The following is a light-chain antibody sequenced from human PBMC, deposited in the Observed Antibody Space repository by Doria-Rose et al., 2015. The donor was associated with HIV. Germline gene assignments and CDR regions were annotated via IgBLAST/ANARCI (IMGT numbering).Light chain of an antibody. CDR2: DDS. J-gene: IGLJ2*01. CDR3: QVWDSDYDRVV. CDR1: NIGSKS. Sequence: SYELMQPPSVSVAPGQTARTTCGGNNIGSKSVHWYRQKPGQAPVVVVYDDSDRPSGIPERFSGSNSGNTATLTISRVEAGDEADYYCQVWDSDYDRVVFGGGTKLTVL. V-gene: IGLV3-21*02.